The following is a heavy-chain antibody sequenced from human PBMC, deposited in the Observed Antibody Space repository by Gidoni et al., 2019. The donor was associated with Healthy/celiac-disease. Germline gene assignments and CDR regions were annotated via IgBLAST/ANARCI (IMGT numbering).Heavy chain of an antibody. CDR3: ASLAAAGTGDYYGMDV. V-gene: IGHV4-59*01. D-gene: IGHD6-13*01. J-gene: IGHJ6*02. CDR2: IYYSGST. CDR1: GGSISSYY. Sequence: QVQLQESGPGLVKPSETLSLTCTASGGSISSYYWSWIRQPPGKGLEWIGYIYYSGSTNYNPSLKSRVTISVDTSKNQFSLKLSSVTAADTAVYYCASLAAAGTGDYYGMDVWGQGTTVTVSS.